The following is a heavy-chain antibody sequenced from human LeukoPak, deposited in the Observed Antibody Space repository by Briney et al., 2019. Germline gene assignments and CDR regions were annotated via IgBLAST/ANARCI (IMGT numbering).Heavy chain of an antibody. D-gene: IGHD2-2*03. CDR1: GGSISSYY. Sequence: SETLSLTCTVSGGSISSYYWSWIRQPAGKGLEWIGRIYTSGSTNYNPSLKSRVTMSVDTSKNQFSLKLSSVTAADTAVYYCARDLEYGYCSSTSCPNWFDPWGQGTLVTVSS. CDR3: ARDLEYGYCSSTSCPNWFDP. V-gene: IGHV4-4*07. CDR2: IYTSGST. J-gene: IGHJ5*02.